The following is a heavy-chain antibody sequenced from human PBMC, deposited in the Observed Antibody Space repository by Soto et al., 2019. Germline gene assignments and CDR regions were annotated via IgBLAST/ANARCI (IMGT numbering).Heavy chain of an antibody. D-gene: IGHD6-6*01. Sequence: GGSLRLSCAASGFTFSSYAMSWVRQAPGKGLEWVSAISGSGGSTYYADSVKGRFTISRDNSKNTLYLQMNSLRAEDTAVYYCATLGVAARLGFGWFDPWGQGTLVTVSS. J-gene: IGHJ5*02. CDR3: ATLGVAARLGFGWFDP. CDR2: ISGSGGST. CDR1: GFTFSSYA. V-gene: IGHV3-23*01.